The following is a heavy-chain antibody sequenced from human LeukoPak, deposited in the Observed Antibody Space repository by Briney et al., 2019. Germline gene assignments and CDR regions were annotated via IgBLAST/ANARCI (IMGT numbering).Heavy chain of an antibody. J-gene: IGHJ4*02. CDR3: ARAGTVTHTSPYYFDY. V-gene: IGHV4-39*07. D-gene: IGHD4-17*01. CDR2: IYHSGST. Sequence: PSETLSLTCTVSGGSIGSSSYYWGWIRQPPGKGLEWIGEIYHSGSTNYNPSLKSRVTISVDKSKNQFSLKLSSVTAADTAVYYCARAGTVTHTSPYYFDYWGQGTLVTVSS. CDR1: GGSIGSSSYY.